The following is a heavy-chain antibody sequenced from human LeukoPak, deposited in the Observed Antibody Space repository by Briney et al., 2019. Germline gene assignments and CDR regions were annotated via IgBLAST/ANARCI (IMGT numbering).Heavy chain of an antibody. CDR1: GGSISSGGYY. V-gene: IGHV4-31*03. CDR2: IYYSGST. J-gene: IGHJ4*02. CDR3: ARDSGTTVDY. D-gene: IGHD1-7*01. Sequence: PAETLSLTCTVSGGSISSGGYYWSWIRQHPGKGLEWIGYIYYSGSTYYNPSLKSRVTIPVDTSKNQFSLKLSSVTAADTAVYYCARDSGTTVDYWGQGTLVTVSS.